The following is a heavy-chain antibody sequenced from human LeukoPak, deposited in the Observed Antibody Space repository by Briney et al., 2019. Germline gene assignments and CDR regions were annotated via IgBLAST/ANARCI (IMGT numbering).Heavy chain of an antibody. D-gene: IGHD1-1*01. Sequence: GEPLKISCQASVSTFTTNWIGWVRQMPGRGLEWMGIIWPGDFNTNYSPSFHGQVTISVDKSINTAYLQWRSLQASDTAIYYCATATSFSSHYWGQGTRVTVSS. CDR2: IWPGDFNT. V-gene: IGHV5-51*01. CDR3: ATATSFSSHY. J-gene: IGHJ4*02. CDR1: VSTFTTNW.